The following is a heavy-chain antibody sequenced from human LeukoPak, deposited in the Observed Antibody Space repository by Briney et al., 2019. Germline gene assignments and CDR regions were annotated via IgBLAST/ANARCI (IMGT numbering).Heavy chain of an antibody. Sequence: GGSLRLSCAASGFTVTDNYMNWVRQSSGKGLEWVSVIYGGGDTNYADSVKGRFTISRDNSKNTLYLQMNSLRAEDTAVYYCAKGPRITMVRGVIIYFDYWGQGTLVTVSS. CDR1: GFTVTDNY. D-gene: IGHD3-10*01. J-gene: IGHJ4*02. CDR3: AKGPRITMVRGVIIYFDY. V-gene: IGHV3-53*01. CDR2: IYGGGDT.